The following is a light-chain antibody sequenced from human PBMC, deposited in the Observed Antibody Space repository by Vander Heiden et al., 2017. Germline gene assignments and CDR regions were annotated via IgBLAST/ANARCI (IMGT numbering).Light chain of an antibody. CDR1: STDIGNFDF. J-gene: IGLJ2*01. V-gene: IGLV2-11*01. Sequence: QSALTQPRSVSGSPGQSVTISCTGTSTDIGNFDFVSWYPHHPGKALKFIIYDVTKRPSGVPDRFSGSKSGNTASLTISGLQPEDEADYYCCSYAGMYTFLFGGGTKLTVL. CDR2: DVT. CDR3: CSYAGMYTFL.